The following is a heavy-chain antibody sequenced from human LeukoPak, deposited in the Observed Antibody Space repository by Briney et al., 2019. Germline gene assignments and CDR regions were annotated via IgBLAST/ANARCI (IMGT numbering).Heavy chain of an antibody. D-gene: IGHD2-2*02. CDR3: ARERGEYCSSTSCYTTYYYYMDV. CDR2: ISSSSSYI. V-gene: IGHV3-21*01. J-gene: IGHJ6*03. Sequence: PGGSLRLSCAASGFTFSSYSMNWVRQAPGKGLEWVSSISSSSSYIYYADSVKGRFTLSRDNAKNSLYLQMNSLRAEDTAVYYCARERGEYCSSTSCYTTYYYYMDVWGKGTTVTVSS. CDR1: GFTFSSYS.